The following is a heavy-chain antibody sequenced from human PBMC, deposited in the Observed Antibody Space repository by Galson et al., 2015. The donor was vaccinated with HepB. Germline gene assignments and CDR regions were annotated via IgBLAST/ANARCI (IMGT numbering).Heavy chain of an antibody. CDR2: IIPSFATA. CDR1: GGSFSRHA. J-gene: IGHJ4*02. D-gene: IGHD6-19*01. V-gene: IGHV1-69*06. Sequence: SVTVSCKASGGSFSRHAFNWVRQAPGQGLEWMGGIIPSFATANYAQRFKGRVTISADRFSNTAYMELSSLRSEDTAVYYCTIGKQGYNSGWYDYWGQGTLVTVSS. CDR3: TIGKQGYNSGWYDY.